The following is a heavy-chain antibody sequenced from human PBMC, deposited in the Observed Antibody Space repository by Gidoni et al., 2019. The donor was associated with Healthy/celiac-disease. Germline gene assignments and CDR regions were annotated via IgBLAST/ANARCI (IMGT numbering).Heavy chain of an antibody. CDR3: ARDWGGSSWQDAFDI. CDR2: IYHSGST. Sequence: RQPPGKGLEWIGSIYHSGSTYYNPFLKSRVTISVDTSKNQFSLKLSSVTAADTAVYYCARDWGGSSWQDAFDIWGQGTMVTVSS. D-gene: IGHD6-13*01. V-gene: IGHV4-38-2*02. J-gene: IGHJ3*02.